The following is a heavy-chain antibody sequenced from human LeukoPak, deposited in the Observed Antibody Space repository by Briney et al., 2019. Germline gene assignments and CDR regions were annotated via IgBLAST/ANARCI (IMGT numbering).Heavy chain of an antibody. V-gene: IGHV3-30-3*01. J-gene: IGHJ4*02. CDR3: AREGYYGSGSPPSMYFDY. Sequence: GGSLRLSCAASGFTFRNYVIHWVRQAPGKGLEWVAVTSTDLNVKLYADSVKGRFTISRDNSRSTLYLQMNSLRPEDTAIYYCAREGYYGSGSPPSMYFDYWGQGTLVTVSS. D-gene: IGHD3-10*01. CDR1: GFTFRNYV. CDR2: TSTDLNVK.